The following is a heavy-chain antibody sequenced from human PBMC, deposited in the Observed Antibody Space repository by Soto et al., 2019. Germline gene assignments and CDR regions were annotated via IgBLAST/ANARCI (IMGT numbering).Heavy chain of an antibody. D-gene: IGHD1-26*01. CDR1: GFTFSSYW. CDR2: INSDGSPS. CDR3: ASHPYSGTTHRSDY. V-gene: IGHV3-74*01. Sequence: GGSLRLSCAASGFTFSSYWMHWVRQAPGKGLVWVSRINSDGSPSYNPSLASRLTISVDTSKNHLSLRLTSVTAADTAVYYCASHPYSGTTHRSDYWGQGTLVTVSS. J-gene: IGHJ4*02.